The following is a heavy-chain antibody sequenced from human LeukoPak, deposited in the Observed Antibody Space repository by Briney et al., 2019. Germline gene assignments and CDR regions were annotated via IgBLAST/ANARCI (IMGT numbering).Heavy chain of an antibody. V-gene: IGHV3-15*01. CDR2: MKGKSDGATT. CDR1: GFIFSDAW. CDR3: TTVSGYSYGYYRY. J-gene: IGHJ4*02. Sequence: GGSLRLSCAASGFIFSDAWMSWVRQAPGKGLEWVCRMKGKSDGATTDYAARVKGRFTISRDDSKNTLHLQMNRLKSEDTAVYYCTTVSGYSYGYYRYWGQGSLVTVSS. D-gene: IGHD5-18*01.